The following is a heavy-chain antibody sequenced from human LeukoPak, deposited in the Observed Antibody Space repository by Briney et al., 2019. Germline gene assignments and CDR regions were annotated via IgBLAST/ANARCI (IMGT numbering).Heavy chain of an antibody. D-gene: IGHD5-24*01. CDR3: ARSSVEMATIGHHYYYYYMDV. J-gene: IGHJ6*03. Sequence: HGESLKISXKGSGYSFTSYWIGWVRQMPGKGLEWMGIIYPGDSDTRYSPSFQGQVTISADKSISTAYLQWSSLKASDTAMYYCARSSVEMATIGHHYYYYYMDVWGKGTTVTVSS. CDR1: GYSFTSYW. CDR2: IYPGDSDT. V-gene: IGHV5-51*01.